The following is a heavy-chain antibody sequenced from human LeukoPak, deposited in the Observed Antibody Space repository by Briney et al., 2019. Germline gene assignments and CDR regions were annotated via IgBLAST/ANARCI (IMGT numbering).Heavy chain of an antibody. Sequence: PGGSLRLSCAASGFTFSSYWMTWVRQAPGKGLEWVANINPDGSDKKYVDSVEGRFSISRDNAKNSLFLQMDSLRAEDTAAYYCARYNYYGSSGHLYWGQGTLVTVSS. CDR1: GFTFSSYW. J-gene: IGHJ4*02. CDR3: ARYNYYGSSGHLY. V-gene: IGHV3-7*01. D-gene: IGHD3-22*01. CDR2: INPDGSDK.